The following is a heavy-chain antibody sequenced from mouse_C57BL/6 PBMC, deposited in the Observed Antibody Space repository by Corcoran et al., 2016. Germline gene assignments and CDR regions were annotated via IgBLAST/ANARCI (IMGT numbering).Heavy chain of an antibody. CDR2: INTYSGVP. CDR1: GYTFTTYG. D-gene: IGHD1-1*01. CDR3: ASHYYGSSYWYVDV. J-gene: IGHJ1*03. V-gene: IGHV9-3*01. Sequence: QIQLVQSGPELKKPGETVKISCKASGYTFTTYGMSWVKQAPGKGLKWMGWINTYSGVPTYADDFKGRFAFSLETSASTAYLQINNLKNEDTATYFCASHYYGSSYWYVDVWGTGTTVTVSS.